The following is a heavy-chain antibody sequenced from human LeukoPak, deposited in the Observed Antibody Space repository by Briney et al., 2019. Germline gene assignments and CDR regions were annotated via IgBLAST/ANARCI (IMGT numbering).Heavy chain of an antibody. Sequence: ASVKVSCTASGYTFTSYYMHWVRQAPGQGLEWMGIINPSGGSTSYAQKFQGRVTMTRDTSTSTVYMELSSLRSEDTAVYYCARGGPDTVARTYYIDYWGQGTLVTVSS. J-gene: IGHJ4*02. V-gene: IGHV1-46*01. CDR3: ARGGPDTVARTYYIDY. CDR2: INPSGGST. D-gene: IGHD4-23*01. CDR1: GYTFTSYY.